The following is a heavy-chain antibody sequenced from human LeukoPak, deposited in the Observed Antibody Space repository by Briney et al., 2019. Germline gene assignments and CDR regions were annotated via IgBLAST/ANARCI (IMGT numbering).Heavy chain of an antibody. CDR1: GGTFSSYA. D-gene: IGHD5-12*01. J-gene: IGHJ4*02. V-gene: IGHV1-69*05. CDR3: ARDSGYGGGYYFDY. CDR2: IIPIFGTA. Sequence: SVKVSCKAPGGTFSSYAISWVRQAPGQGLEWMGRIIPIFGTANYAQKFQGRVTITTDESTRTAYMELSSLRSEDTAVYYCARDSGYGGGYYFDYWGQGTLVTVSS.